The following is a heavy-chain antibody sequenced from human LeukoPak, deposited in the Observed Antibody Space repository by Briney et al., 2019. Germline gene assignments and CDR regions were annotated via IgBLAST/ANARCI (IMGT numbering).Heavy chain of an antibody. CDR2: IYISGST. CDR3: ARHGSGWYADFDY. V-gene: IGHV4-4*07. D-gene: IGHD6-19*01. J-gene: IGHJ4*02. CDR1: GGSISTNHY. Sequence: PSETLSLTCTVSGGSISTNHYWNWIRQPAGKGLEWIGRIYISGSTNYNPSLKSRVTISVDTSKNQFSLKLSSVTAADTAVYYCARHGSGWYADFDYWGQGTLVTVSS.